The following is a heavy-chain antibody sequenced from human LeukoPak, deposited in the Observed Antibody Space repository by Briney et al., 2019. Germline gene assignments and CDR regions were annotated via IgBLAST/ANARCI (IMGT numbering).Heavy chain of an antibody. J-gene: IGHJ5*02. V-gene: IGHV3-7*01. CDR1: GFTFSTYW. Sequence: GGSLRLSCAASGFTFSTYWMTWVRQAPGKGLEWVANIKQDGSEKYYVDSVKGQFTIPRDNAKNSLYLQMNSLRAEDTAVYYCARAPTMVRGVFLKPNNWFDPWGQGTLVTVSS. CDR3: ARAPTMVRGVFLKPNNWFDP. CDR2: IKQDGSEK. D-gene: IGHD3-10*01.